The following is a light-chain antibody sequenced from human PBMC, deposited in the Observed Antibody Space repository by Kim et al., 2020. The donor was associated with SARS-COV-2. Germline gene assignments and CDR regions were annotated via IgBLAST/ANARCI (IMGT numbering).Light chain of an antibody. J-gene: IGKJ2*01. Sequence: LSPRERATLSCGASQSVRSSYLAWYQQKPGQAPRLLIYGASSRATGIPDRFSGSGSGTDFTLTISRLEPEDFAVYYCQQYGSSPYTFGQGTKLEI. CDR2: GAS. V-gene: IGKV3-20*01. CDR3: QQYGSSPYT. CDR1: QSVRSSY.